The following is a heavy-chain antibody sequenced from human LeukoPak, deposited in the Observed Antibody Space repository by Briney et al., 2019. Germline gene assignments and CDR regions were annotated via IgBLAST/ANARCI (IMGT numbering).Heavy chain of an antibody. CDR2: IYTNGGT. Sequence: PSQTLSLTCTVSGGSISSGIYYWNWIRQPAGKGLEWIGRIYTNGGTNYNPSLKSRVIISIDTSTNQVSLKLSSVTAADTAVYYCARVRYTVAGKPNWFDPWGQGTLVTVSS. J-gene: IGHJ5*02. CDR1: GGSISSGIYY. D-gene: IGHD6-19*01. V-gene: IGHV4-61*02. CDR3: ARVRYTVAGKPNWFDP.